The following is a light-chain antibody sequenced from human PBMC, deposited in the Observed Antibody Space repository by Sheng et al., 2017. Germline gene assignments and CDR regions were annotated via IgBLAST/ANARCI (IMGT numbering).Light chain of an antibody. CDR1: QGISSW. Sequence: DIQMTQSPSSVSASVGDRVTITCRASQGISSWLAWYQQKPGQSPRLLIYDGSNRAGGAPARFSGSGFGTDFTLTISSLEPEDFAVYYCQCRDNWLFTFGPGTKVDIK. J-gene: IGKJ3*01. CDR2: DGS. CDR3: QCRDNWLFT. V-gene: IGKV1-12*01.